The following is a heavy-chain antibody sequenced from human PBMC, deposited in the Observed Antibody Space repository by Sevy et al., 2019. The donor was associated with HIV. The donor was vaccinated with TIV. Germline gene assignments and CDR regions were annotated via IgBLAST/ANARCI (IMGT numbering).Heavy chain of an antibody. J-gene: IGHJ3*01. CDR2: ISGPGYST. CDR3: AKALNPALYYMVQVIFRTLKGFDV. D-gene: IGHD1-1*01. CDR1: GFTFNTHA. V-gene: IGHV3-23*01. Sequence: GGSLRLSCAASGFTFNTHAMNWVRQAPGKGLEWVSTISGPGYSTYYAESVKGRFTISSDNSKNPLHLQMNSLRADDTAIYNSAKALNPALYYMVQVIFRTLKGFDVWGQGTMVTVSS.